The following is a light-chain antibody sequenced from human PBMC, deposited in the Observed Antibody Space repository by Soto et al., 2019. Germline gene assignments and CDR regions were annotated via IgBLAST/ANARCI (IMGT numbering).Light chain of an antibody. CDR1: QSVSKNS. Sequence: ENVLMQSPDTVSLSPGERDTLSCRASQSVSKNSLVWYQQKPGQAPRLLIFGAVHRATGIPDRFSGSGSGTNFTLTISRLEPEDLAVYYCQQYGESPLFTFGPGTKVDIK. V-gene: IGKV3-20*01. CDR3: QQYGESPLFT. J-gene: IGKJ3*01. CDR2: GAV.